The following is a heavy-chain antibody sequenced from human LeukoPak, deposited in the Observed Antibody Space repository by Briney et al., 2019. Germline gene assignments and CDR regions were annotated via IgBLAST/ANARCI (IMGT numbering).Heavy chain of an antibody. Sequence: PSETLSLTCTVSGGSISTSYWSWIRQPAGKGLEWIGRIYPSGDTNYNPSLKSRFTMSVDTSKTQFSLILSSVAAADTALYYCARDHWKYGSNWFDPWGQGTLVTVSS. D-gene: IGHD1-7*01. CDR1: GGSISTSY. J-gene: IGHJ5*02. V-gene: IGHV4-4*07. CDR3: ARDHWKYGSNWFDP. CDR2: IYPSGDT.